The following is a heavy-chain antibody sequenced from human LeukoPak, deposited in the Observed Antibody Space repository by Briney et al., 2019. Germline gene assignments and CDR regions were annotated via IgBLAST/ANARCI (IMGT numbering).Heavy chain of an antibody. CDR1: GFTFSSYW. V-gene: IGHV3-7*04. J-gene: IGHJ6*03. D-gene: IGHD4-17*01. Sequence: PGGSLRLSCAASGFTFSSYWMSWVRQAPGKGLEWVANIKQDGSEKYYVDSVKGRFTISRDNAKNSLYLQMNSLRAEDTAVYYCARVTTVTTWYYYYYYMDVWGKGTTVTVSS. CDR3: ARVTTVTTWYYYYYYMDV. CDR2: IKQDGSEK.